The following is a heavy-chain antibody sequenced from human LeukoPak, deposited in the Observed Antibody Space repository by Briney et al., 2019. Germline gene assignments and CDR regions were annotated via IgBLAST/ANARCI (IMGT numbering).Heavy chain of an antibody. Sequence: GGSLRLSCAASGFTVSSNHMNWVRQAPGKGLEWVSYISSSGNSIHYADSVRGRFTISRDNAKNSLDLQMNSLRAEDTAVYYCARDRDSATWDDMDVWGQGTTVTVSS. CDR2: ISSSGNSI. V-gene: IGHV3-48*03. CDR3: ARDRDSATWDDMDV. D-gene: IGHD1-26*01. CDR1: GFTVSSNH. J-gene: IGHJ6*02.